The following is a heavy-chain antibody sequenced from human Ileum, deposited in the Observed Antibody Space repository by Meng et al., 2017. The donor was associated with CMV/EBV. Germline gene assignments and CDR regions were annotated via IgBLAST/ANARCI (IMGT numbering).Heavy chain of an antibody. D-gene: IGHD2-2*01. CDR2: INPNGGNT. Sequence: YTFTSFYIHWGRQAPGQGLEWMGIINPNGGNTNYAQNVQGRVTMTRDTSTSTVYMELSSLRSEDTAVYYCARRFCSSSSSSSCSLDYWGQGTLVTVSS. J-gene: IGHJ4*02. CDR1: YTFTSFY. V-gene: IGHV1-46*01. CDR3: ARRFCSSSSSSSCSLDY.